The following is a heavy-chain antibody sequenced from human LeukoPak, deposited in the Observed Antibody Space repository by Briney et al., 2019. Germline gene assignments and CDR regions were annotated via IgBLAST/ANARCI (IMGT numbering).Heavy chain of an antibody. J-gene: IGHJ4*02. CDR2: ISGSGDST. Sequence: GGSLRLSCAASGFTFTSYVMSWVRQAPGKGLEWVSTISGSGDSTYYADSVKGRFTISRDNSRNTVYLQMNSLTAEDTAVYYCAKDHGAASGDFDYWGQGTLVTVSS. V-gene: IGHV3-23*01. CDR1: GFTFTSYV. D-gene: IGHD6-13*01. CDR3: AKDHGAASGDFDY.